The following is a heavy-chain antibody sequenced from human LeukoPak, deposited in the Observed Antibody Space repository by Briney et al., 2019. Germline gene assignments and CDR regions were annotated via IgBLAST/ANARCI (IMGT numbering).Heavy chain of an antibody. V-gene: IGHV3-48*03. D-gene: IGHD3-22*01. CDR3: AKDRYYYDSSGYYYLDY. CDR1: GFAFSSYE. J-gene: IGHJ4*02. CDR2: IRSTSNTI. Sequence: GGSLRLSCAASGFAFSSYEMNWVRQAPGKGLEWVSYIRSTSNTIYYADSVKGRFTISRDNAKNSLYLQMNSLRAEDMAVYYCAKDRYYYDSSGYYYLDYWGQGTLVTVSS.